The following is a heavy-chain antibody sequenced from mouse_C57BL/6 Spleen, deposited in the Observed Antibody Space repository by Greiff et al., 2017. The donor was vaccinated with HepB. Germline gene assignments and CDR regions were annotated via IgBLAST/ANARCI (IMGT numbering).Heavy chain of an antibody. J-gene: IGHJ2*01. V-gene: IGHV10-1*01. D-gene: IGHD2-3*01. CDR2: IRSKSNNYAT. CDR1: GFSFNTYA. CDR3: VRGGDGYRYYFDY. Sequence: EVQRVESGGGLVQPKGSLKLSCAASGFSFNTYAMNWVRQAPGKGLEWVARIRSKSNNYATYYADSVKDRFTISRDDSESMLYLQMNNLKTEDTAMYYCVRGGDGYRYYFDYWGQGTTLTVSS.